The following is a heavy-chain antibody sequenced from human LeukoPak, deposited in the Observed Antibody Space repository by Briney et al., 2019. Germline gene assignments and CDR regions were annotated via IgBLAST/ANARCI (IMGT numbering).Heavy chain of an antibody. Sequence: ASVKVSCKASGYTFTGYYMHWVRQAPGQGRGWMGWINPNSGGTNYAQKFQGRVTMTRDTSISTAYMELSRLRSDDTAVYYCARFPSSSSWYDDYWGQGTLVTVSS. CDR3: ARFPSSSSWYDDY. D-gene: IGHD6-13*01. CDR2: INPNSGGT. J-gene: IGHJ4*02. V-gene: IGHV1-2*02. CDR1: GYTFTGYY.